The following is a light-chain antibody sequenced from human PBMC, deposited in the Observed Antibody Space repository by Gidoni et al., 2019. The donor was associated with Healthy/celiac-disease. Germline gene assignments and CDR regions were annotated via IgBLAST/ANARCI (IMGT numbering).Light chain of an antibody. Sequence: QSALTQPASVSGSPGQSITISCTGTSSDVGGYNYVSWYQQHPGKAPKLMIYEVSNRPSGVSNRFSGLQAEDEADYYCSSYTSSSTRVFGGGTKLTGL. V-gene: IGLV2-14*01. CDR3: SSYTSSSTRV. CDR2: EVS. J-gene: IGLJ3*02. CDR1: SSDVGGYNY.